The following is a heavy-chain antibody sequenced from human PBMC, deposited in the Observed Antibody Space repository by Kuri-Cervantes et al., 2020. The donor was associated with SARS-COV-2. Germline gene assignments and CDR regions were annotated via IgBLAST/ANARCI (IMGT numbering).Heavy chain of an antibody. V-gene: IGHV1-24*01. CDR3: ARESDSNYAINYYYGMDV. D-gene: IGHD4-11*01. CDR2: FDPEDGET. CDR1: GYTLTELS. Sequence: ASVKVSCKVSGYTLTELSMHWVRQAPGKGLEWMGGFDPEDGETIYAQKFQGRVTMTEDTSTDTAYMELSSLRSEDTAVYYCARESDSNYAINYYYGMDVWVQGTMVPSP. J-gene: IGHJ6*02.